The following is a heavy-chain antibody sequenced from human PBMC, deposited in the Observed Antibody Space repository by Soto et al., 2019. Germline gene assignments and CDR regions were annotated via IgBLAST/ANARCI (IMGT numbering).Heavy chain of an antibody. J-gene: IGHJ1*01. CDR2: IYYSGST. V-gene: IGHV4-39*01. Sequence: SETLSLTCTVSGGSISGSSYYWGWIRQPPGKGLEWIGSIYYSGSTYYNPSLKSRVTISVDTSKNQFSLKLSSVTAADTAVYYCARLSAAATIQHWGQGTLVTVSS. CDR3: ARLSAAATIQH. D-gene: IGHD2-15*01. CDR1: GGSISGSSYY.